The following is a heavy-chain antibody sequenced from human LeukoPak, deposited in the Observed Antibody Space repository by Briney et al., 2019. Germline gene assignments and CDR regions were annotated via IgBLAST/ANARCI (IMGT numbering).Heavy chain of an antibody. V-gene: IGHV4-59*08. CDR3: ARHYYYYYGMDV. CDR2: IYYSGST. CDR1: GGSISSYY. Sequence: SETLSLTCTVSGGSISSYYWSWIRQPPGKGLEWIGYIYYSGSTNYNPSLKSRVTISVDTSKNQFSLKLSSVTAADTAVYYCARHYYYYYGMDVWGPGTTVTVSS. J-gene: IGHJ6*02.